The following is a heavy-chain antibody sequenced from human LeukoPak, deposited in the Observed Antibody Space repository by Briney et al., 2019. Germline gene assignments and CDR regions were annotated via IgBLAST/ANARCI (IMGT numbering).Heavy chain of an antibody. D-gene: IGHD3-16*01. CDR2: ISYDGSNK. CDR3: ARDLPYVGALYYYYGMDV. Sequence: GRSLRLSCAASGFTFSSYAMHWVRQAPGRGLEWVAVISYDGSNKYYADSVKGRFTISRDNSKNTLYLQMNSLRAEDTAVYYCARDLPYVGALYYYYGMDVWGQGTTVTVSS. V-gene: IGHV3-30*04. CDR1: GFTFSSYA. J-gene: IGHJ6*02.